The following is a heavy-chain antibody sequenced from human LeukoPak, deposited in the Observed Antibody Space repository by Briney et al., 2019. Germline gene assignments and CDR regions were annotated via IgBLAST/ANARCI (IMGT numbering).Heavy chain of an antibody. J-gene: IGHJ5*02. CDR1: GFIFSDYF. V-gene: IGHV3-72*01. D-gene: IGHD2-21*01. CDR3: AKAFCGGGSCFSGFS. Sequence: PGGSLRLSCAASGFIFSDYFMDWVRQAPGKGLEWVGRIRDKAHSYTTEYAASVKGRFTISRDDSGNSLYLQMNSLKTEDTAVYYCAKAFCGGGSCFSGFSWGQGTLVTVSS. CDR2: IRDKAHSYTT.